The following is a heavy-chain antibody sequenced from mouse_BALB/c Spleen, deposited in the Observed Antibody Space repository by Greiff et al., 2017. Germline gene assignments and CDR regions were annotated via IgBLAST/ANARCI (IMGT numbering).Heavy chain of an antibody. J-gene: IGHJ4*01. Sequence: EVKLMESGGGLVQPGGSRKLSCAASGFTFSSFGMHWVRQAPGKGLEWVAYISSGSSTIYYADTVKGRFTISRDNPKNTLFLQMTSLRSEDTAMYYCARSLSYYAMDYWGQGTSVTVSS. V-gene: IGHV5-17*02. CDR2: ISSGSSTI. CDR3: ARSLSYYAMDY. CDR1: GFTFSSFG.